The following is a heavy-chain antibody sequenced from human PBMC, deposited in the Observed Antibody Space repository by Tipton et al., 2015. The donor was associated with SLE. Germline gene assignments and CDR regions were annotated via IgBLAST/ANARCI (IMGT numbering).Heavy chain of an antibody. Sequence: GSLRLSCTVSGGSISRSSSFWDWIRQPPGKGLEWIATIYYSGSTYYNPSLKSRVTISVDTSKNQFSLNLRFMTAADTAVYYCARHERDFLDWGQGTLVTVSS. V-gene: IGHV4-39*01. D-gene: IGHD3-3*01. CDR2: IYYSGST. CDR1: GGSISRSSSF. CDR3: ARHERDFLD. J-gene: IGHJ4*02.